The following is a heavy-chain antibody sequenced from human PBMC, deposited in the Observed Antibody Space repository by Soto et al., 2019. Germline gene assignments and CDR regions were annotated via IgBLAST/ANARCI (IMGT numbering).Heavy chain of an antibody. CDR3: AKTNVGYRSYYMDV. V-gene: IGHV3-23*01. Sequence: EVQLLESGGGLVQPGGSLRLSCAASGFIINNYAMNWVRQAPGEGLEWVSGIKSDGTTYYADSVKGRCTISRDDSKNTLFLQMNSLRADDTALYYCAKTNVGYRSYYMDVGGKGTTVTVSS. CDR2: IKSDGTT. D-gene: IGHD2-8*01. CDR1: GFIINNYA. J-gene: IGHJ6*03.